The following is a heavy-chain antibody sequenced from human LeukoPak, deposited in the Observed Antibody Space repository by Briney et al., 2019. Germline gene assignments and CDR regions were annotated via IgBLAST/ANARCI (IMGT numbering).Heavy chain of an antibody. J-gene: IGHJ6*02. CDR3: AKVVRGVEYGMDV. V-gene: IGHV3-30*18. Sequence: PGRFLRLSCAASGFTFSSYGMHWVRQAPGKGLEWVADISFDANNKDYADSVKGRFTISRDNSKNTLYLQMNSLRGEDTAVYYCAKVVRGVEYGMDVWGQGTTVTVSS. CDR1: GFTFSSYG. CDR2: ISFDANNK. D-gene: IGHD3-10*01.